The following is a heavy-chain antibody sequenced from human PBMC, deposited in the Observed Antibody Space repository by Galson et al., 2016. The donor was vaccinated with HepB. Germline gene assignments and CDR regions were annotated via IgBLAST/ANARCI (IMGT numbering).Heavy chain of an antibody. Sequence: SETLSLTCNVSGASVNSGTYYWSWIRQSPGKGLEWIGKMHHTGRTSLNPSLKSRVTVSLDTSNNLFSLTLRSVSAADSATYYCARNPARVMMSGVVTRDAFDVWGHGTMVTVAS. D-gene: IGHD3-3*01. V-gene: IGHV4-61*01. CDR3: ARNPARVMMSGVVTRDAFDV. CDR1: GASVNSGTYY. CDR2: MHHTGRT. J-gene: IGHJ3*01.